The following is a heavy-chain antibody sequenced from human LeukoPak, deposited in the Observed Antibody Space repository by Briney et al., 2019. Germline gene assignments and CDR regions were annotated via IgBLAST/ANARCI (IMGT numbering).Heavy chain of an antibody. CDR1: GDSIINYY. CDR3: ARTASSYNWYFDL. CDR2: IYTSGST. Sequence: SETLSLTCTVSGDSIINYYWSWIRQPAGKGLEWIGRIYTSGSTNYNPSLKSRVTISVDKSKNQVSLRLSSVTAADTAVYYCARTASSYNWYFDLWGRGTLVTVSS. D-gene: IGHD4-11*01. J-gene: IGHJ2*01. V-gene: IGHV4-4*07.